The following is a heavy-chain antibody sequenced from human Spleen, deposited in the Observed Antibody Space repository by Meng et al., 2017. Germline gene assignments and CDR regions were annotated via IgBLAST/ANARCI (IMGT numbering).Heavy chain of an antibody. CDR1: GYTFTGYY. V-gene: IGHV1-2*06. D-gene: IGHD3-9*01. Sequence: QVQLVQSGAEVKKPGASVKVSCKASGYTFTGYYMHWVRQAPGQGLEWMGRINPNSGGTNYAQKFQGRVTMTRDTSISTAYMELSRLRSDDTAVYYCAAYDILTGYSLLNDYWGQGTLVTVSS. J-gene: IGHJ4*02. CDR2: INPNSGGT. CDR3: AAYDILTGYSLLNDY.